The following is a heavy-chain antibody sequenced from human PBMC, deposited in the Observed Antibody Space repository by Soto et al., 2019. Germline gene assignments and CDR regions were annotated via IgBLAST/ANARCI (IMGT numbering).Heavy chain of an antibody. D-gene: IGHD3-10*01. CDR3: ERGLIRWCGAFSRRGCYCYYIDD. CDR2: INDSGNI. J-gene: IGHJ6*03. V-gene: IGHV4-34*01. CDR1: GGSFSGYQ. Sequence: QVQLQQWGAGLLKPSETLSLTCAVYGGSFSGYQWSWIRQTPGKGLEWIGEINDSGNINYNPSLRSGDSSLVDTAKNQISRKLSSGTGADTAVYVSERGLIRWCGAFSRRGCYCYYIDDWGKGTTLPVSS.